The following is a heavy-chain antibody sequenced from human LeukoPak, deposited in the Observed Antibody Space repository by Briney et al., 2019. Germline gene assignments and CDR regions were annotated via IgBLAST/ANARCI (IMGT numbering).Heavy chain of an antibody. D-gene: IGHD6-19*01. Sequence: GGSLRLSCVASGFAFSNYNMNWVRQAPGKGLEWVSSIGSSSSYIYYADSVKGRFTISRDNAKNSLYLQMNSLRADDTAIYYCARGESSGQFQRYWGQGTLVTVSS. V-gene: IGHV3-21*01. J-gene: IGHJ4*02. CDR2: IGSSSSYI. CDR3: ARGESSGQFQRY. CDR1: GFAFSNYN.